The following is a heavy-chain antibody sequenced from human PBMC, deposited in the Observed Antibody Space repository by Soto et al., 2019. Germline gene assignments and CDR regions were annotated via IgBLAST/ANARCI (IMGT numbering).Heavy chain of an antibody. CDR1: GGSFHGYY. J-gene: IGHJ5*02. CDR2: INHSGSA. V-gene: IGHV4-34*01. D-gene: IGHD3-10*01. CDR3: AKGPQTGYYDSGTFYSSVP. Sequence: SETLSLTCAVYGGSFHGYYWICIRHPPCEWLEWIVEINHSGSANYNPTFKSRVFISVDMSKNQMSLQLTSVSAADTAVYYCAKGPQTGYYDSGTFYSSVPWGQGTLVTVSS.